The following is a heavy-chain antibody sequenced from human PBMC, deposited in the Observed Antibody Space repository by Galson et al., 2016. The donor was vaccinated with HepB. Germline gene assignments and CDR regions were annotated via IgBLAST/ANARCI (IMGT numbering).Heavy chain of an antibody. Sequence: SVKVSCKASGYTFSSYGISWVRQAPGQGLEWLGWVSAYKGDTNYAQSLQGRVTVTTDTSTSTAYMELRSLRSDDTAMYYCARVGNYVTMCCEYFGQGTLVTVSS. CDR3: ARVGNYVTMCCEY. V-gene: IGHV1-18*01. J-gene: IGHJ4*02. CDR2: VSAYKGDT. CDR1: GYTFSSYG. D-gene: IGHD1-7*01.